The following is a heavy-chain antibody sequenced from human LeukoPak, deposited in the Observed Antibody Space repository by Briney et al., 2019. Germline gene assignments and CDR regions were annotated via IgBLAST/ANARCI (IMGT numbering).Heavy chain of an antibody. CDR3: ARVISSGSMAIVY. Sequence: SETLSLTCTVSGGSISSYYWSWIRQPPGKGLEWIGYIYYSGSTNYNPSLKSRVIISVDMSKNQFSLKLSSVTAADTAVYYCARVISSGSMAIVYWGQGTLVSVLS. CDR1: GGSISSYY. V-gene: IGHV4-59*01. CDR2: IYYSGST. D-gene: IGHD6-19*01. J-gene: IGHJ4*02.